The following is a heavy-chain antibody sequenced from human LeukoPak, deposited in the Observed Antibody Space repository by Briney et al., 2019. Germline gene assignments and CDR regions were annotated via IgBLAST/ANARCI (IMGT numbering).Heavy chain of an antibody. V-gene: IGHV4-30-2*01. CDR2: IHHSGGT. Sequence: PSETLSLTCAVSGGSISSGFDSWSWIRQPPGKGLEWIGYIHHSGGTYYSPSLKSRVSISVDRSKNHFSLTLSSVTAADTAVYYCARIVVVAATQFYFDNWGQGTLVTVSS. J-gene: IGHJ4*02. CDR1: GGSISSGFDS. CDR3: ARIVVVAATQFYFDN. D-gene: IGHD2-15*01.